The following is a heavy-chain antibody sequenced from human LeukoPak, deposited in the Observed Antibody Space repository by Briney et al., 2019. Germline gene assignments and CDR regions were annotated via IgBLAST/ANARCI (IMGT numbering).Heavy chain of an antibody. Sequence: ASVKVSCKASEYTFTSYYMHWVRQAPGQGLEWMGIINPSGGSTSYAQKFQGRVTMTRDTSTSTVYMELSSLRSEDTAVYYCARDQEQQPYDYWGQGTLVTVSS. J-gene: IGHJ4*02. V-gene: IGHV1-46*01. CDR1: EYTFTSYY. D-gene: IGHD6-13*01. CDR3: ARDQEQQPYDY. CDR2: INPSGGST.